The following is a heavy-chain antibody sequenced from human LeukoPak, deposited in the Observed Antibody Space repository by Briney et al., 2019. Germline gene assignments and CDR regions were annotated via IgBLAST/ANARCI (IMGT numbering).Heavy chain of an antibody. V-gene: IGHV5-51*01. CDR3: ARQVDYYDSSGYSYPAQNDY. CDR2: IYPGDSDT. J-gene: IGHJ4*02. Sequence: LGESLKISCKGSGYSFTSYWIGWVRQMPGKGLEWMGIIYPGDSDTRYSPSFQSQVTISADKSISTAYLQWSSLKASDTAMYYCARQVDYYDSSGYSYPAQNDYWGQGTLVTVSS. CDR1: GYSFTSYW. D-gene: IGHD3-22*01.